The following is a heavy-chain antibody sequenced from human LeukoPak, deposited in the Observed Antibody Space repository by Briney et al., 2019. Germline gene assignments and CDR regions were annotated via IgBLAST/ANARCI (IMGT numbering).Heavy chain of an antibody. J-gene: IGHJ4*02. CDR3: AKSGKLWFGEFMLAY. CDR1: AFTFSSYA. D-gene: IGHD3-10*01. V-gene: IGHV3-23*01. Sequence: GGSLRLSCAASAFTFSSYAMSWVRQAPGKGPEWVSAISGSGGSTYYADSVKGRFTISRDNSKNTLYLQMNSLRAEDTAVYYCAKSGKLWFGEFMLAYWGQGTLVTVSS. CDR2: ISGSGGST.